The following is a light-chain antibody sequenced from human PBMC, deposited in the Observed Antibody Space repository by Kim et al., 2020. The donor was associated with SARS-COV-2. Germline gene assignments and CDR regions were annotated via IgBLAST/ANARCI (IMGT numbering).Light chain of an antibody. CDR2: KAS. J-gene: IGKJ1*01. V-gene: IGKV1-5*03. CDR1: QSGDTW. CDR3: QHFSPLSWT. Sequence: ATGGGSGTTPCRASQSGDTWLAWYQQKPGEAPKLLIDKASNLEYGVPSRCSGSGSGTHFTLIISSLQPDDFATYYCQHFSPLSWTFGQGTKVDIK.